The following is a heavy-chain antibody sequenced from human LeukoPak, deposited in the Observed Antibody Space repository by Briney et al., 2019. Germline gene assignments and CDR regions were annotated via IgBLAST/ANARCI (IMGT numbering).Heavy chain of an antibody. J-gene: IGHJ4*02. CDR2: VYSGGTT. D-gene: IGHD6-19*01. Sequence: GGSLRISTAASGFTVSSNYMRWVRQAAGMGLVWVSVVYSGGTTYNPDSVKGRSTISRDNSKNTLYLQMNDLRAEDTAVYNCARLAGAYFDYCGQGTLVTVSS. CDR3: ARLAGAYFDY. V-gene: IGHV3-66*04. CDR1: GFTVSSNY.